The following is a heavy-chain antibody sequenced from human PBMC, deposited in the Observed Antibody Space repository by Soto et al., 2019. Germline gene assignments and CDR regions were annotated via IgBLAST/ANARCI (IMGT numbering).Heavy chain of an antibody. D-gene: IGHD1-26*01. Sequence: QVQLVQSGAEVKKPGSSVKVSCKASGGTFSSYAISWVRQAPGQGLEWLGGIIPIFGTANYAQKFQGRVTITADESKSTDNMELRRLRSGDTAVYYGARDPQGSYLGGGFDYWGQGTLVTVSS. J-gene: IGHJ4*02. V-gene: IGHV1-69*01. CDR2: IIPIFGTA. CDR3: ARDPQGSYLGGGFDY. CDR1: GGTFSSYA.